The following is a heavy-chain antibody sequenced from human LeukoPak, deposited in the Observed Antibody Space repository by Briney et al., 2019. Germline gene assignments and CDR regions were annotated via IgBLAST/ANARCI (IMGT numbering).Heavy chain of an antibody. CDR3: ARDQGVDYDILTGYYNNWFDP. Sequence: ASVKVSCKASGYTFTCYYMHWLRQAPGQGLEWMGWINANSGGTNYAQKFQGRVTMTRDTSISTAYMELSRLRSDDTAVYYSARDQGVDYDILTGYYNNWFDPWGQGTLVTVSS. D-gene: IGHD3-9*01. CDR2: INANSGGT. V-gene: IGHV1-2*02. CDR1: GYTFTCYY. J-gene: IGHJ5*02.